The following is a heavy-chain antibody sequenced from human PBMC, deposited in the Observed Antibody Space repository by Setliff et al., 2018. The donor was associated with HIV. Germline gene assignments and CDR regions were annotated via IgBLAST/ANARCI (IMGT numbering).Heavy chain of an antibody. D-gene: IGHD3-10*01. CDR2: LNHGGTT. CDR3: AVVRGANY. J-gene: IGHJ4*02. Sequence: PSETLSLTCTVSGDSISSHSWSWIRQPPGKGLEWIGTLNHGGTTDYNPSLKSRVTISADTSTNQFSLKLSSMTAADTAVYFCAVVRGANYWGQGTMVTVSS. V-gene: IGHV4-59*11. CDR1: GDSISSHS.